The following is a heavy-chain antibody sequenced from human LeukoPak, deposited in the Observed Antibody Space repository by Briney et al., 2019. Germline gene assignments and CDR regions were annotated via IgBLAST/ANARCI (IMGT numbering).Heavy chain of an antibody. D-gene: IGHD3-22*01. CDR2: IIPIFGTT. CDR1: GGTFSIYA. CDR3: ARDFADYYDSSGYSCGY. V-gene: IGHV1-69*01. J-gene: IGHJ4*02. Sequence: SVKVSCKASGGTFSIYAISWVRQAPGQGLEWMGGIIPIFGTTNYAQKFQGRVTITADESTSTAYMELSSLRSEDTAVYYCARDFADYYDSSGYSCGYWGQGTLVTVSS.